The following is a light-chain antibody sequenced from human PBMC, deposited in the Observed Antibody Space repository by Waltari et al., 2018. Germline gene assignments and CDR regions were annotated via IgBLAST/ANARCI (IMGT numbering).Light chain of an antibody. CDR2: AKN. CDR3: NSRDSSGNRVI. CDR1: RLRRVF. Sequence: SSAVTQDPTVSVALGQTVTITCQGDRLRRVFSSWTQQKAGPAPVLVIYAKNNRASGIPDRFSGSNSGNTASLTSTGAQAEDEAEYFCNSRDSSGNRVIFGGGTKLTVV. V-gene: IGLV3-19*01. J-gene: IGLJ2*01.